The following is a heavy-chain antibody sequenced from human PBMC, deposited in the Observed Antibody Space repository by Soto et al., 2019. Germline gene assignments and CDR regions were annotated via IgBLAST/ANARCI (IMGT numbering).Heavy chain of an antibody. Sequence: SVKVCCKASGCTFSSYAISWVRQAPGQGLEWMGGIIPIFGTANYAQKFQGRVTITADESTSTAYMDLSSLRSEDTAVYYCASAPGYSGYENTLVFDYWGQGTLVTVSS. CDR1: GCTFSSYA. J-gene: IGHJ4*02. V-gene: IGHV1-69*13. CDR2: IIPIFGTA. D-gene: IGHD5-12*01. CDR3: ASAPGYSGYENTLVFDY.